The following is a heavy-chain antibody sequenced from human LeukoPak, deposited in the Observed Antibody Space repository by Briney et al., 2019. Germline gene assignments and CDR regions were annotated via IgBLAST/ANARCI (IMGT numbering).Heavy chain of an antibody. Sequence: GGSLRLSCAASGFTFDDYGMSWVRQAPGKGLEWVSGINWNGGSTGYADSVKGRFTISRDNAKNSLYLQMNSLRAEDTALYHCARDYVWGNIRGKGPAFDIWGQGTMVTVSS. D-gene: IGHD3-16*01. CDR3: ARDYVWGNIRGKGPAFDI. CDR1: GFTFDDYG. J-gene: IGHJ3*02. CDR2: INWNGGST. V-gene: IGHV3-20*01.